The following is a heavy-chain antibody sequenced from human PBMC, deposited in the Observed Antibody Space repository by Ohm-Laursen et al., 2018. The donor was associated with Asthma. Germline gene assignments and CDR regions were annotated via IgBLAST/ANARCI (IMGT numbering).Heavy chain of an antibody. Sequence: SLRLSCAASGFTFRSYAMHWVRQAPGKGLEWVAVISYDGSNKYYSDSVKGRFTISRDNSKNTLYLQMNSLRPDDTAVYYCARDVMEWYLPAFDFWGQGTLVTVSS. V-gene: IGHV3-30*04. D-gene: IGHD3-3*01. CDR1: GFTFRSYA. CDR2: ISYDGSNK. J-gene: IGHJ4*02. CDR3: ARDVMEWYLPAFDF.